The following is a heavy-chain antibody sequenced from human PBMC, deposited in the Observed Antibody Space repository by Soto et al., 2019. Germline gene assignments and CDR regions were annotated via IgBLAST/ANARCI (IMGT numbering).Heavy chain of an antibody. CDR1: GGTFSSYA. D-gene: IGHD3-3*01. CDR2: IIPIFGTA. CDR3: ASALRFLEWLGNGMDV. Sequence: GASVKVSCKASGGTFSSYAISWVRQAPGQGLEWMGGIIPIFGTANYAQKFQGRVTITADESTSTAYMELSSLRSEDTAVYYCASALRFLEWLGNGMDVWGQGTTVTVSS. V-gene: IGHV1-69*13. J-gene: IGHJ6*02.